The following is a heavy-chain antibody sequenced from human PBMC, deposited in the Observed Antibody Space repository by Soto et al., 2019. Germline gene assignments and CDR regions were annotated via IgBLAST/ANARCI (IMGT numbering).Heavy chain of an antibody. Sequence: ELQLLESGGDLVQPGESLILSCVASGFTFGTYAMSWVRQAPGRGLEWVSSINGRGDNAYYADSVKGRFTISRDNSGNILYLKMHSLTADDTGVYYCAKDQRATGATVRFDPWGQGTLVTVSS. J-gene: IGHJ5*02. D-gene: IGHD1-1*01. CDR1: GFTFGTYA. CDR2: INGRGDNA. CDR3: AKDQRATGATVRFDP. V-gene: IGHV3-23*01.